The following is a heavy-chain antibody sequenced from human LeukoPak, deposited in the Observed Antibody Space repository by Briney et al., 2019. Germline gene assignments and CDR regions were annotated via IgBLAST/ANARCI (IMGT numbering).Heavy chain of an antibody. J-gene: IGHJ3*02. CDR1: GFTLSPYT. Sequence: GGSLRLSCAASGFTLSPYTMHWVRQAPGKGLEYVSAISSNGGTTFYANSAKGRFTISRDNSKNTLYLQMGSLRAEDVAVYYCARPYGSGWYFAFDIWGQGTMVTVSS. V-gene: IGHV3-64*01. CDR2: ISSNGGTT. D-gene: IGHD6-19*01. CDR3: ARPYGSGWYFAFDI.